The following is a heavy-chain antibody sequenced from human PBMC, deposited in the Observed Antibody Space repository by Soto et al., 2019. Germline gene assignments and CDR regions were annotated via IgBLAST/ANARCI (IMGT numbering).Heavy chain of an antibody. Sequence: VTVSCKASGGTFSSYAISWVRQAPGQGLEWMGGIIPIFGTANYAQKFQGRVTITADESTSTAYMELSSLRSEDTAVYYCAREGNYDSSGYYPPDAFDIWGQGTMVTVSS. CDR1: GGTFSSYA. CDR3: AREGNYDSSGYYPPDAFDI. D-gene: IGHD3-22*01. CDR2: IIPIFGTA. J-gene: IGHJ3*02. V-gene: IGHV1-69*13.